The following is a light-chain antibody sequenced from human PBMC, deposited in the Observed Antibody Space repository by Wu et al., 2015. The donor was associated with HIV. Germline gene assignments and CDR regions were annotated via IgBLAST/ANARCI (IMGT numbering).Light chain of an antibody. J-gene: IGKJ1*01. CDR3: QHRSDWPT. CDR1: QSVGYY. Sequence: EIVLTQSPVTLSLSPGGRATLSCRASQSVGYYLAWYQQKPGQAPRLLIYDASNRATGIPARFSGSGSGTGFTLTISSLEPGDFAVYYCQHRSDWPTFGQGTKVEIQ. V-gene: IGKV3-11*01. CDR2: DAS.